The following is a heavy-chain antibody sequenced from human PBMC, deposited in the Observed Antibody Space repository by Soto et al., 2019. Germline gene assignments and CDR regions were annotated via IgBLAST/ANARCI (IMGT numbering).Heavy chain of an antibody. CDR1: GGSISGYY. Sequence: SETLFLICTLSGGSISGYYWSWIRQPPGKGLEWIGYVYYSGSTKYNPSLESRVTISVDMSNNQFSLMLTSVTAADTAVYYCAKYRRTDAEGYRLDFWGQGTLVTVSS. CDR2: VYYSGST. CDR3: AKYRRTDAEGYRLDF. D-gene: IGHD5-12*01. J-gene: IGHJ4*02. V-gene: IGHV4-59*01.